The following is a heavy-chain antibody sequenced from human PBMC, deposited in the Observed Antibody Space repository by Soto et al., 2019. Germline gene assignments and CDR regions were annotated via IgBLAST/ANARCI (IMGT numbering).Heavy chain of an antibody. J-gene: IGHJ6*02. CDR3: ARDDIVVVPAAIDYYGMDV. CDR2: IIPIFGTA. CDR1: GGTFSSYA. Sequence: QVQLVQSGAAVKKPGSSVKVSCKASGGTFSSYAISWVRQAPGQGLEWMGGIIPIFGTANYAQKFQGRVTITADESTSTAYMELSSLSSEDTAVYYCARDDIVVVPAAIDYYGMDVWGQGTTVTVSS. D-gene: IGHD2-2*01. V-gene: IGHV1-69*01.